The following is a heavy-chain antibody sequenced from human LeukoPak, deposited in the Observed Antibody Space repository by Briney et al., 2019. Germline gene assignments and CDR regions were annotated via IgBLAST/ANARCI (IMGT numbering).Heavy chain of an antibody. V-gene: IGHV4-39*01. Sequence: PSETLSLTCTVSGGSLSSSSYYWGWIRQPPGKGLEWIGSIYYSGSTYYNPSLKSRVTISVDTSKNQFSLKLSSVTAADTALYYCARHRDYYFDYWGQGTLVTVSS. D-gene: IGHD3/OR15-3a*01. CDR3: ARHRDYYFDY. CDR2: IYYSGST. J-gene: IGHJ4*02. CDR1: GGSLSSSSYY.